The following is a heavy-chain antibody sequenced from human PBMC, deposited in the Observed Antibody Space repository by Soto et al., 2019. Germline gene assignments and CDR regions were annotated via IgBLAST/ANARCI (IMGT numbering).Heavy chain of an antibody. J-gene: IGHJ6*02. Sequence: QVQLVQSGAEVKKPGSSVKVSCKASGGTFSSYAISWVRQAPGQGLEWMGGIIPIFDTANYAQKFQGIVTITADESTSTAYMVLSSLRSEDMAVYYCARGRSIFGVVIITNYYYYGMDVWGQGTTVTVSS. CDR1: GGTFSSYA. CDR2: IIPIFDTA. V-gene: IGHV1-69*01. CDR3: ARGRSIFGVVIITNYYYYGMDV. D-gene: IGHD3-3*01.